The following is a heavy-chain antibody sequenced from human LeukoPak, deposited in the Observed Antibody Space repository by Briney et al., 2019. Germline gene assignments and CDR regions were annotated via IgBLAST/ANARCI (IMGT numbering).Heavy chain of an antibody. CDR1: GGTFSSYA. D-gene: IGHD3-3*01. V-gene: IGHV1-69*05. J-gene: IGHJ4*02. CDR3: ARGRYDFWSGYSN. Sequence: GASVKVSCKASGGTFSSYAISWVRQAPGQGLEWMGGIIPIFGTANYAQKFQCRVTITTDESTSTAYMELSSLRSEDTAVYYCARGRYDFWSGYSNWGQGTLVTVSS. CDR2: IIPIFGTA.